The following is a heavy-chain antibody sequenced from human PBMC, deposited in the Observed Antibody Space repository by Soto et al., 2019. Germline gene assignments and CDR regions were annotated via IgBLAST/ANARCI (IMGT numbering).Heavy chain of an antibody. CDR1: GYTFTSYG. CDR2: ISAYNGNT. J-gene: IGHJ5*02. D-gene: IGHD1-7*01. CDR3: ALFGTGTTVPWFDP. Sequence: QVQLVQSGAEVKKPGASVKVSCKASGYTFTSYGISRARQAPAQAPEWMGWISAYNGNTNYAQKLQGRVTLTTDTSTSTADMELRSLSSDDPAVYCCALFGTGTTVPWFDPWGQGTLVTVSS. V-gene: IGHV1-18*01.